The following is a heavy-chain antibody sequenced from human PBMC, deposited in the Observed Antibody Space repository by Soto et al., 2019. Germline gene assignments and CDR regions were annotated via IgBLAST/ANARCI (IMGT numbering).Heavy chain of an antibody. V-gene: IGHV4-59*08. CDR3: ARLGGYYQAFDQ. CDR2: IYYSGST. Sequence: XXTLSLPCTVSGGSIRSYYGGWFPQPPGKELEWIGYIYYSGSTTYHPSLKRRVTISVDTSKNQFSLNLTYVTAADTAVYYCARLGGYYQAFDQWGQGSLVTVS. CDR1: GGSIRSYY. D-gene: IGHD3-22*01. J-gene: IGHJ4*02.